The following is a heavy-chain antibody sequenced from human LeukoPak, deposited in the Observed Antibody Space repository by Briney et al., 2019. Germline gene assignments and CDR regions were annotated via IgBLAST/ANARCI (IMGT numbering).Heavy chain of an antibody. J-gene: IGHJ4*02. Sequence: ASVKVSCKASGYTFTSYDINWVRQATGQGLEWMGWMNPNSGNTGYAQKFQGRVTMTRNTSISTAYMELSSLRSEDTAVYYCARASGDFRSGYCDYWGQGTLVTVSS. D-gene: IGHD3-3*01. V-gene: IGHV1-8*01. CDR2: MNPNSGNT. CDR1: GYTFTSYD. CDR3: ARASGDFRSGYCDY.